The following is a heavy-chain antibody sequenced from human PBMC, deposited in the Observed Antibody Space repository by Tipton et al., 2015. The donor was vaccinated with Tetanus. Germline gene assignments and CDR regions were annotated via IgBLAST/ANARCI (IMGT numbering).Heavy chain of an antibody. CDR2: IYYSGST. CDR3: ARDQGGGRVVRLNWFDP. D-gene: IGHD6-6*01. V-gene: IGHV4-31*03. J-gene: IGHJ5*02. CDR1: GDSISRGGYF. Sequence: TLSLTCTVPGDSISRGGYFWNWIRQRPGKGPEWIGYIYYSGSTYYNPSLKSRVSMSVDTSKNQFSLNLTSVTAADTAMYYCARDQGGGRVVRLNWFDPWGQGTLVTVSS.